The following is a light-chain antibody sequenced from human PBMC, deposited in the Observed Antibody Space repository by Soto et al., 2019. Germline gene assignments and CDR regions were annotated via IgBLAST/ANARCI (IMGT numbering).Light chain of an antibody. CDR2: DAS. CDR3: QQRSNWPPIT. CDR1: QSVSSY. J-gene: IGKJ1*01. V-gene: IGKV3-11*01. Sequence: EIVLTQSPATLSLSPGERATLSCRASQSVSSYLAWYQQKPGQAPRLLIYDASNRATGIPARFSGSGSGTGFTLTISSLEPEDFAVYYCQQRSNWPPITFGQGTKVDI.